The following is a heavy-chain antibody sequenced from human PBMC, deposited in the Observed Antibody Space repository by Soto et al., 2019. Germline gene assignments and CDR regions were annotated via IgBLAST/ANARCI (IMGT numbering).Heavy chain of an antibody. V-gene: IGHV1-69*04. CDR2: IFPLLAMV. CDR3: AKEDMAACKS. D-gene: IGHD6-19*01. CDR1: GGDLTNSG. Sequence: QVHLVQSGAEMKKPGSSVKVSCKVSGGDLTNSGISWVRQAPGQGLEWMGGIFPLLAMVDYSQKFQGRVTITADESTNTAYLGLGSRRCQDMAVYYCAKEDMAACKSWGQGTLVIVSS. J-gene: IGHJ4*02.